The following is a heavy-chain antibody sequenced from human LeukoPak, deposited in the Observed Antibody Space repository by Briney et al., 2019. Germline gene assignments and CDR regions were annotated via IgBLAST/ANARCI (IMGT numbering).Heavy chain of an antibody. V-gene: IGHV1-18*01. CDR2: ISAYNGNT. D-gene: IGHD3-22*01. CDR1: GNTFNSYG. CDR3: ARDPAAYYYDSSAGYAFDI. J-gene: IGHJ3*02. Sequence: ASVKVSCKASGNTFNSYGLNWVRQAPGQGLEWMGWISAYNGNTNYAQKLQGRVTMTTDTSTSTAYMELRSLRSDDTAVYYCARDPAAYYYDSSAGYAFDIWGQGTMVTVSS.